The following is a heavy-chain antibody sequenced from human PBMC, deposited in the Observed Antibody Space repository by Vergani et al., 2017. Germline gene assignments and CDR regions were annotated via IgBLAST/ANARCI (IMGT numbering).Heavy chain of an antibody. J-gene: IGHJ6*02. CDR3: ARDGEYCSGGSCYYGSYDGMDV. D-gene: IGHD2-15*01. Sequence: QVQLVQSGAEVKKPGASVKVSCKASGYTFTSYAMHWVRQAPGQRLEWMGWINAGNGNTKYSQKFQGRVTITRDTSASTAYMELSSLRSEDTAVYYCARDGEYCSGGSCYYGSYDGMDVWGQGTTVTGSS. V-gene: IGHV1-3*01. CDR1: GYTFTSYA. CDR2: INAGNGNT.